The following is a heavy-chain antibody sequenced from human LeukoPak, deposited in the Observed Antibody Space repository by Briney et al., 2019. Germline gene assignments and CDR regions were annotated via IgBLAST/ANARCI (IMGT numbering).Heavy chain of an antibody. V-gene: IGHV3-7*01. CDR2: IKQDGSEK. Sequence: GGSLRLSCAASGFTFSSYWMSGVRQAPGKGLEWVANIKQDGSEKYYVDSVKGRFTISRDNAKSSLYLQMNSLRAEDTAVYYCARDHCSSTSCHNDYWGQGTLVTVSS. D-gene: IGHD2-2*01. CDR3: ARDHCSSTSCHNDY. J-gene: IGHJ4*02. CDR1: GFTFSSYW.